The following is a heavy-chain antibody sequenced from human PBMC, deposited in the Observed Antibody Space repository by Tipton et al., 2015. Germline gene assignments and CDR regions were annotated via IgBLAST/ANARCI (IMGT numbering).Heavy chain of an antibody. CDR2: ISGSGGST. D-gene: IGHD3-22*01. J-gene: IGHJ4*02. CDR3: AKEHREVDITGGGN. Sequence: GSLRLSCAASGFTFSSYAMSWVRQAPGKGLEWVSAISGSGGSTYYADSVKGRFTISRDNSKNTLYLQMNSLRAEDTAVYYCAKEHREVDITGGGNWGQGPLVAVSP. CDR1: GFTFSSYA. V-gene: IGHV3-23*01.